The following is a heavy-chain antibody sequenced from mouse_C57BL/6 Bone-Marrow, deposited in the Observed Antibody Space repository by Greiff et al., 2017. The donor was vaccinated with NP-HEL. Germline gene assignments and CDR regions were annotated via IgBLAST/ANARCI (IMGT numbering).Heavy chain of an antibody. CDR2: IWSDGST. CDR3: ARHPYYGGSSYAMDY. Sequence: QVQLKESGPGLVAPSKSLSITCTVSGFSLTSYGVHWVRQPPGKGLEWLVVIWSDGSTTYNSALKSRLSISKDNSTSQVFLKMNSLQTDDTYMYYCARHPYYGGSSYAMDYWGQGTSVTVSS. CDR1: GFSLTSYG. J-gene: IGHJ4*01. D-gene: IGHD1-1*01. V-gene: IGHV2-6-1*01.